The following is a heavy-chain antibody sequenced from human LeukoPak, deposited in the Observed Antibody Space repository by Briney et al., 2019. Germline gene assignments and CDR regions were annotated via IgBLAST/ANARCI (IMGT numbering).Heavy chain of an antibody. V-gene: IGHV3-43*01. J-gene: IGHJ1*01. CDR2: ITWNSGDT. CDR3: AKDISGWYPTYFQH. D-gene: IGHD6-19*01. Sequence: GGSLRLSCAASGFTFDDYVMHWIRQAPGKGLEWVSLITWNSGDTYYTDSVKGRFTISRDNSKNSLYLQMNSLRTEDTALYYCAKDISGWYPTYFQHWGQGTLVTVSS. CDR1: GFTFDDYV.